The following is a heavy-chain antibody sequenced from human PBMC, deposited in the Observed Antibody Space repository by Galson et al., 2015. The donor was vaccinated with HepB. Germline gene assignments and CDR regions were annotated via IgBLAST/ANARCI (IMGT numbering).Heavy chain of an antibody. CDR1: GFTVSSNY. Sequence: SLRLSCAASGFTVSSNYMSWVRQAPGKGLEWVSVIYSGGSTYYADSVKGRFTISRHNSKNTLYLQMNSLRAEDTAVYYCARIPLHPYSSGWYGGGAFDIWGQGTMVTVSS. CDR2: IYSGGST. CDR3: ARIPLHPYSSGWYGGGAFDI. V-gene: IGHV3-53*04. D-gene: IGHD6-19*01. J-gene: IGHJ3*02.